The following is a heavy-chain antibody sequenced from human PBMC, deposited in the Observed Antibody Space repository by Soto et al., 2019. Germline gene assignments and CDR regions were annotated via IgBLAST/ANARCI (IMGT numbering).Heavy chain of an antibody. CDR2: INHSGST. CDR1: GGSFGGYY. D-gene: IGHD3-10*01. V-gene: IGHV4-34*01. J-gene: IGHJ5*02. CDR3: ARMVLWFGEYGFDP. Sequence: PSETLSLTCAVYGGSFGGYYWSWIRQPPGKGLEWIGEINHSGSTNYNPSLKSRVTISVDTSKNQFSLKLSSVTAADTAVYYCARMVLWFGEYGFDPWGQGTLVTVSS.